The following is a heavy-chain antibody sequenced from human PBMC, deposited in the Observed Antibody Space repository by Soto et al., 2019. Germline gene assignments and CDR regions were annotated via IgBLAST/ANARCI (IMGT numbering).Heavy chain of an antibody. CDR2: IIPIFGTA. D-gene: IGHD6-6*01. CDR3: AARTYSSSSLFGY. V-gene: IGHV1-69*13. CDR1: GGTFSSYA. Sequence: ASVKVSCKASGGTFSSYAISWVRQAPGQGLEWMGGIIPIFGTANYAQKFQGRVTITADESTSTAYMELSSLRSEDTAVYYCAARTYSSSSLFGYWGQGTLVTVSS. J-gene: IGHJ4*02.